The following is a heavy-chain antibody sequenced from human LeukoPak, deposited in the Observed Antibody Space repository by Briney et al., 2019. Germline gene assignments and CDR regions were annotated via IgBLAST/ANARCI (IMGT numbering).Heavy chain of an antibody. CDR3: AKESQISYSGTFYIDS. D-gene: IGHD1-26*01. J-gene: IGHJ4*02. CDR2: ISGSGGST. V-gene: IGHV3-23*01. CDR1: GFTFSSYA. Sequence: GGSLRLSCAASGFTFSSYAMGWVRQAPGKGLEWVSAISGSGGSTYYADSVKGRFTISRDNSKNTLYLQMNSLRAEDTAVYYCAKESQISYSGTFYIDSWGQGTLVTVSS.